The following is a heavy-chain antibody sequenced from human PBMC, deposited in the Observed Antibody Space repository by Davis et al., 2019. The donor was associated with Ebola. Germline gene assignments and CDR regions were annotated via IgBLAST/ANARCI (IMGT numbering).Heavy chain of an antibody. CDR1: GFTFSSNW. V-gene: IGHV3-74*01. D-gene: IGHD5-12*01. J-gene: IGHJ4*02. CDR2: INSDGNST. CDR3: ARYNSAYERADLDY. Sequence: PGGSLRLSCAASGFTFSSNWMHWVRQAPGKGLVWVSCINSDGNSTTYADSVKGRFTISRDNAKNMLYLQMDSLRVEDTAVYYCARYNSAYERADLDYWGQGTLVTVSS.